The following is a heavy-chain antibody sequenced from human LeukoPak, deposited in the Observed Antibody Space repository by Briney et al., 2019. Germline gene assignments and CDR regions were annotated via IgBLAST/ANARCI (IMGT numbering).Heavy chain of an antibody. CDR1: GFTFSSYA. D-gene: IGHD1-26*01. CDR2: IRYDGSNK. V-gene: IGHV3-30*02. Sequence: GRSLRLSCAASGFTFSSYAMHWVRQAPGKGLEWVAFIRYDGSNKYYADSVKGRFTISRDNSKNTLYLQMNSLRAEDTAVYYCAKIVGATGYWGQGTLVTVSS. J-gene: IGHJ4*02. CDR3: AKIVGATGY.